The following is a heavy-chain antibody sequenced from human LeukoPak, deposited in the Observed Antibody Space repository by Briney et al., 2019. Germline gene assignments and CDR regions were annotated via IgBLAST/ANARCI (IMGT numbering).Heavy chain of an antibody. J-gene: IGHJ3*02. D-gene: IGHD6-13*01. Sequence: GGSLRLSCAASGFTFSDYYMNWIRQAPGKGLEWVSYISSSGSTIYYADSVKGRFTISRDNAKNSLYLQMNSLRAEDTAVYYCARDLAAAGYDAFDIWGQGTMVTVSS. CDR3: ARDLAAAGYDAFDI. CDR1: GFTFSDYY. CDR2: ISSSGSTI. V-gene: IGHV3-11*01.